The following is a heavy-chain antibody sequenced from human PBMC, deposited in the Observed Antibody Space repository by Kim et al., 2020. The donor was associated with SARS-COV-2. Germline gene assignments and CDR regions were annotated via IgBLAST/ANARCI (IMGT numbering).Heavy chain of an antibody. V-gene: IGHV1-2*04. CDR2: INPNSGGT. D-gene: IGHD3-10*01. CDR1: GYTFTGYY. J-gene: IGHJ4*02. Sequence: ASVKVSCKASGYTFTGYYMHWVRQAPGQGLEWMGWINPNSGGTNYAQKFQGWVTMTRDTSISTAYMELSRLRSDDTAVYYRARVRADMVRGVIAIYYFDYWGQGTLVTVSS. CDR3: ARVRADMVRGVIAIYYFDY.